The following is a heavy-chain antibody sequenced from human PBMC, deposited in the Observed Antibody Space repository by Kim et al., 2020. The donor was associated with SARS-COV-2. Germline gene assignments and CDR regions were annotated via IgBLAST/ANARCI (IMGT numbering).Heavy chain of an antibody. CDR1: GFTFTSSA. CDR2: IVVGSGNT. J-gene: IGHJ6*02. V-gene: IGHV1-58*02. CDR3: AADSTTEGDSGYYYYYYGMDV. Sequence: SVKVSCKASGFTFTSSAMQWVRQARGQRLEWIGWIVVGSGNTNYAQKFQERVTITRDMSTSTAYMELSSLRSEDTAVYYCAADSTTEGDSGYYYYYYGMDVWGQGTTVTVSS. D-gene: IGHD1-26*01.